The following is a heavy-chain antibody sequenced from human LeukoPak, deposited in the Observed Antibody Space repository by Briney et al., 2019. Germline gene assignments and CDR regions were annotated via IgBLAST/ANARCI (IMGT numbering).Heavy chain of an antibody. CDR3: ARDRSWSTFDY. CDR1: GGSISSYY. Sequence: SDTLSLTCTVSGGSISSYYWSWIRQPPGKGLEWIGYNYYSGSTNHNPSLKSRVTISVDTSKNQFSLKLSSVTAADTAVYYCARDRSWSTFDYWGQGTLVTV. J-gene: IGHJ4*02. V-gene: IGHV4-59*12. CDR2: NYYSGST. D-gene: IGHD5/OR15-5a*01.